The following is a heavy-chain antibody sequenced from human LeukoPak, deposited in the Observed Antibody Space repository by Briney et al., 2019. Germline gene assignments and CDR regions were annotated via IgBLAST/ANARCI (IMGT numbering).Heavy chain of an antibody. J-gene: IGHJ3*01. D-gene: IGHD5-12*01. CDR1: GYTFTAYY. CDR3: ARVDSGHDYGPS. V-gene: IGHV1-2*06. CDR2: INPNSGDT. Sequence: ASVKGSCKASGYTFTAYYMHWVRQVPGQGLEWMGRINPNSGDTDYAQKFQGRVIMTRDTSISTVYMEVSRLRSDDTAVYYCARVDSGHDYGPSWGQGTTVTVSS.